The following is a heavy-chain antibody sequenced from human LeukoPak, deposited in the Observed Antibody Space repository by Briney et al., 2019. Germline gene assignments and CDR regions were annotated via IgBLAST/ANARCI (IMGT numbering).Heavy chain of an antibody. J-gene: IGHJ3*01. Sequence: PSQTLSLTCTVSGTSISSGDYYWNWIRQPAGKGLEWIGRIYSSGSTNYNPSLRSRVAISRDTSKNQFSLQLNSVTAADTAVYYCVRRGDVWGQGTMVTVSS. CDR2: IYSSGST. CDR3: VRRGDV. V-gene: IGHV4-61*02. CDR1: GTSISSGDYY.